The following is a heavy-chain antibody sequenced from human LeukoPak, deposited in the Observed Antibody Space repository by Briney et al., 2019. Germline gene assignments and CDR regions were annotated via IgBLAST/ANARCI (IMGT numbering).Heavy chain of an antibody. CDR2: INPSGGST. Sequence: GSVEVSFKASGYTFTSYYMHWVRQAPGQGLEWMGIINPSGGSTSYTQNFQGRVTITRDTSTNTVYMELSSLRSEDTAVYYCVRLVTGKTNWFAPWGQGPLVTVSS. CDR3: VRLVTGKTNWFAP. J-gene: IGHJ5*02. D-gene: IGHD1-14*01. V-gene: IGHV1-46*01. CDR1: GYTFTSYY.